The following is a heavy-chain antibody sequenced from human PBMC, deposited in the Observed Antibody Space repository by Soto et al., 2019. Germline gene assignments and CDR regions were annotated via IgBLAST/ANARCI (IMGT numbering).Heavy chain of an antibody. D-gene: IGHD3-10*01. J-gene: IGHJ5*02. CDR1: GFTFTTYW. CDR3: VRGGHGSGSYLGSS. CDR2: IRQDGGAQ. Sequence: EEQLVESGGGLAQPGGSLRLSCVASGFTFTTYWMSWVRQAPGKGLEWVANIRQDGGAQYYVDSVKGRFTISRDNAKNSVYQQMDSLRVEDTAVYYCVRGGHGSGSYLGSSWGQGILVTVSS. V-gene: IGHV3-7*03.